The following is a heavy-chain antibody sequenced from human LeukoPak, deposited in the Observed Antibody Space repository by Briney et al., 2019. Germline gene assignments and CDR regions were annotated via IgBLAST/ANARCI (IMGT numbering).Heavy chain of an antibody. CDR2: IYYSGGT. CDR3: ARERTQYSGSFDVFDY. D-gene: IGHD1-26*01. Sequence: PSETLSLTCTVSGGSISSGGYYWSWIRQHPGKGLEWIGYIYYSGGTYYNPSLKSRVTISVDTSKKQFSLELSSVTAADTAVYYCARERTQYSGSFDVFDYWGQGILVTVSS. J-gene: IGHJ4*02. V-gene: IGHV4-31*03. CDR1: GGSISSGGYY.